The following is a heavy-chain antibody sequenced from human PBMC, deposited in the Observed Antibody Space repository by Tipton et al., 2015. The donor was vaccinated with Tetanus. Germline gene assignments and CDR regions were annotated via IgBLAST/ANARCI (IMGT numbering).Heavy chain of an antibody. D-gene: IGHD2-8*01. CDR3: ARRSYCTSTRCFDAFDL. J-gene: IGHJ3*01. CDR2: IFASGST. V-gene: IGHV4-4*08. Sequence: GLVKPSETLSLTCSVSDGSSRNYYWSWIRQPPGKGLEWISYIFASGSTNYNPALKSRVTISMDTSKNQISLNLTSVTAADTAVYFCARRSYCTSTRCFDAFDLWGPGTRVTVSS. CDR1: DGSSRNYY.